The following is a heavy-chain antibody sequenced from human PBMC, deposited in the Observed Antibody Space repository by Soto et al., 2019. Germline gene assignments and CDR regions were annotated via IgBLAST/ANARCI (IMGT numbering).Heavy chain of an antibody. CDR1: GFISSPYG. CDR3: ARAPRMATFDI. Sequence: GGSLRLSCAASGFISSPYGIHWVRQAPGKGLEWVALIRNDGSDKYYAESVTGRFTISRDNSKNTVYLQMNSLRAEDTALYFCARAPRMATFDIWGQGTMVTV. J-gene: IGHJ3*02. CDR2: IRNDGSDK. V-gene: IGHV3-33*01.